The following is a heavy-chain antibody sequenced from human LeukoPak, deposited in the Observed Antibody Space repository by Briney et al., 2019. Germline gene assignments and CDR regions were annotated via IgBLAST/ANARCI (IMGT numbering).Heavy chain of an antibody. J-gene: IGHJ4*02. CDR3: AREPEGDTIFGVLFGPLDY. CDR2: IFTIIHIT. D-gene: IGHD3-3*01. Sequence: SVKVSFKGAGGTFATYTISRVRQAPGHGLEWVGGIFTIIHITDYAQKFQDRVTITAYTSTNTAYMELGSLRSEDTAVYYCAREPEGDTIFGVLFGPLDYWGQGNLVTVSS. V-gene: IGHV1-69*17. CDR1: GGTFATYT.